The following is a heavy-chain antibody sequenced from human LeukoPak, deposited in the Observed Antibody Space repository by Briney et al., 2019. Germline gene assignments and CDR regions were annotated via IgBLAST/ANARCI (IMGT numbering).Heavy chain of an antibody. J-gene: IGHJ4*02. V-gene: IGHV4-39*01. D-gene: IGHD2/OR15-2a*01. CDR1: GGSISSSSYY. CDR3: ARHFVRRGANSYFDY. CDR2: IYYSGST. Sequence: PSETLSLTCTVSGGSISSSSYYWGWIRQPLGKGLEWIGSIYYSGSTYYNPSLKSRVTISVDTSKNQFSLKLSSVTAADTAVYYCARHFVRRGANSYFDYWGQGTLVTVSS.